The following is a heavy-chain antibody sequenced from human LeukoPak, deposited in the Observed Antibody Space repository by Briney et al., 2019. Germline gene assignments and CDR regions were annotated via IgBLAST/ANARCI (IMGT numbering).Heavy chain of an antibody. CDR1: GYSISNNYY. J-gene: IGHJ6*03. CDR3: ARQHDSYYYYYIDV. Sequence: SETLSLTCAISGYSISNNYYWVWIRQPPGRGLEWIGSLYHSDSAYYNTSLRSRVSMSVDTSKNQFSLTLSFVTAADTAVYYCARQHDSYYYYYIDVWGSGTTVTVSS. V-gene: IGHV4-38-2*01. CDR2: LYHSDSA.